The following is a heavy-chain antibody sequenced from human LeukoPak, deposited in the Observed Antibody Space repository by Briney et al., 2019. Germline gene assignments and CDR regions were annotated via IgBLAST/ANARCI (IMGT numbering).Heavy chain of an antibody. V-gene: IGHV3-30-3*01. CDR1: GFTFSNYA. CDR3: AKVRVVFNWNYAYYFDY. D-gene: IGHD1-7*01. CDR2: IFYDGDSK. Sequence: PGGSLRLSCAASGFTFSNYAMHWIRQAPGKGLEWVGVIFYDGDSKHYADSVKGRFTISRDNSQSTLYLQMSSLRGEDTAMYYCAKVRVVFNWNYAYYFDYWGQGTLVTVSS. J-gene: IGHJ4*02.